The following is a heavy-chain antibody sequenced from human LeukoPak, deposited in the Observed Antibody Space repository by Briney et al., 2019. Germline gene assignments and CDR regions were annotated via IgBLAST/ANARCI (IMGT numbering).Heavy chain of an antibody. CDR2: IRSKAYGGTT. J-gene: IGHJ4*02. CDR1: GFTFGDYA. CDR3: TRDPLREQQLVPHYFDY. Sequence: GGSLRLSCTASGFTFGDYAMSWFRQAPGKGLEWVGFIRSKAYGGTTEYAASVKGRFTISRDDSKSIAYLQMNSLKTEDTAVYYCTRDPLREQQLVPHYFDYWGQGTLVTVSS. V-gene: IGHV3-49*03. D-gene: IGHD6-13*01.